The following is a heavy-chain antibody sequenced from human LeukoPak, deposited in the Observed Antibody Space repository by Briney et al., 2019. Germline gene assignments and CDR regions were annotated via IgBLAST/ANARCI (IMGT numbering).Heavy chain of an antibody. CDR2: IYYTGST. D-gene: IGHD3-22*01. Sequence: PSETLSLTCTVSGGSISSSSYYWGWIRQPPGKGLEWIGSIYYTGSTYYNPSLKSRVTISVDTSKNQFSLKLSSVTAADTAVYYCARGIRRNYYDSSGLYYFDYWGQGTLVTVSS. CDR1: GGSISSSSYY. J-gene: IGHJ4*02. CDR3: ARGIRRNYYDSSGLYYFDY. V-gene: IGHV4-39*01.